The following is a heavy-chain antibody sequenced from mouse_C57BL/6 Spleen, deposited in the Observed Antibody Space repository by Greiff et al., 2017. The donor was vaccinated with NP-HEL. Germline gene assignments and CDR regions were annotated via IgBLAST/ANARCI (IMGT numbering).Heavy chain of an antibody. CDR2: INPYNGGT. J-gene: IGHJ1*03. D-gene: IGHD1-1*01. V-gene: IGHV1-19*01. CDR1: GYTFTDYY. CDR3: ARGDYYGSIWYFDV. Sequence: VQLQQSGPVLVKPGASVKMSCKASGYTFTDYYMNWVKQSHGKSLEWIGVINPYNGGTSYNQKFKGKATLTVDKSSSTAYMELNSLTSEDSAVYYCARGDYYGSIWYFDVWGTGTTVTVSS.